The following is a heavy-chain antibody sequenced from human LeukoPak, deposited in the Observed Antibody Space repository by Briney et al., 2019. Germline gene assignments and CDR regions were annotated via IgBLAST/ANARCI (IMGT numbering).Heavy chain of an antibody. V-gene: IGHV4-59*01. CDR3: ARGIESSTSWIDP. Sequence: SETLSLTCTVSGGSISSYHWSWIRQPPGKGLEWIGYIYYSGSTNYNPSLKSRVTISVDTSKNQFSLKLSSVTAADTAVYYCARGIESSTSWIDPWGQGTLVTVSS. D-gene: IGHD2-2*01. CDR2: IYYSGST. J-gene: IGHJ5*02. CDR1: GGSISSYH.